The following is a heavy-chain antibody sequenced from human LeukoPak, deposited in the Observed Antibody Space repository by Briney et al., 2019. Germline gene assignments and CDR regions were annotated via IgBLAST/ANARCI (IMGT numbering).Heavy chain of an antibody. D-gene: IGHD3-9*01. CDR1: GGSISSYY. Sequence: SETLSLTCTVSGGSISSYYWGWIRQPPGKGLEWIGSIYYSGSTYYNPSLKSRVTISVDTSKNQFSLKLSSVTAADTAVYYCARDGTLRYFDWLLHTDAFDIWGQGTMVTVSS. J-gene: IGHJ3*02. V-gene: IGHV4-39*07. CDR2: IYYSGST. CDR3: ARDGTLRYFDWLLHTDAFDI.